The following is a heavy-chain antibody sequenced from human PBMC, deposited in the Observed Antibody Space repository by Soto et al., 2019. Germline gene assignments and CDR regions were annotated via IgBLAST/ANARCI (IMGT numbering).Heavy chain of an antibody. CDR1: GASTSSNSFY. CDR3: ATFYYTWTGLAY. V-gene: IGHV4-39*01. CDR2: IYYTWST. D-gene: IGHD3-3*01. Sequence: PSETLSLTCTVSGASTSSNSFYWGWIRQPPGKGLEWIGTIYYTWSTYYNPSLKSRITVSVDTSKNLLSLRLTSVTAADTAVYYSATFYYTWTGLAYWGQGTLVTVSS. J-gene: IGHJ4*02.